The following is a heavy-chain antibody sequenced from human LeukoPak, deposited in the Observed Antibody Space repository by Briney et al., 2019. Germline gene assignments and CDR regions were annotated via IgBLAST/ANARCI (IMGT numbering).Heavy chain of an antibody. J-gene: IGHJ4*02. CDR2: ISSSGSTI. CDR3: ARFPYSSSWYGAFY. CDR1: RFTFSDYY. V-gene: IGHV3-11*01. Sequence: GGSLRLSCAASRFTFSDYYMSWIRQAPGKGLEWVSYISSSGSTIYYADSVKGRFTISRDNAKNSLYLQMNSLRAEDTAVYYCARFPYSSSWYGAFYWGQGTLVTVSS. D-gene: IGHD6-13*01.